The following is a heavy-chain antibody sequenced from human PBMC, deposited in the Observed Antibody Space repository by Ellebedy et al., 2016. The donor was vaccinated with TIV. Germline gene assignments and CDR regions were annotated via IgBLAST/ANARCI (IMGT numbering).Heavy chain of an antibody. D-gene: IGHD2-21*02. J-gene: IGHJ4*02. Sequence: GESLKISCVASGITFSSSTISWFRQTPGKGLEWVSFIGGNGHSTSYADSVKGRFALSRDNSKNTLYLQMNSLRVEDTAVYYCVGWGGDCYWGQGTLVTVSS. CDR2: IGGNGHST. CDR1: GITFSSST. V-gene: IGHV3-23*01. CDR3: VGWGGDCY.